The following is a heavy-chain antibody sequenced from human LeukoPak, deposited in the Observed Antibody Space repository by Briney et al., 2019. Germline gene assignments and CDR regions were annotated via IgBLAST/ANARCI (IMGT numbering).Heavy chain of an antibody. CDR2: SQKDGSA. D-gene: IGHD6-13*01. Sequence: GGSLRLSCAASGFSLSAYYMAWLRQAPEKGLEWLSVSQKDGSAAYADSVKGRFTISRDNTKNSLYLQMDSLRVEDTAVYYCARDWYHSPDFWGQGTLVPVSS. V-gene: IGHV3-69-1*01. CDR3: ARDWYHSPDF. CDR1: GFSLSAYY. J-gene: IGHJ4*02.